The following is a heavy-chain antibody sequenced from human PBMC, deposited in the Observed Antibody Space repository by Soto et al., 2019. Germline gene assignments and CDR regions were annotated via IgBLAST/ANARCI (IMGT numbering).Heavy chain of an antibody. J-gene: IGHJ3*02. V-gene: IGHV4-30-4*01. CDR1: GGSISSGDYY. CDR3: AFSGSRDGYNLGGGLAFDI. CDR2: IYYSGST. Sequence: SETLSLTCTVSGGSISSGDYYWSWVRQPPGKGLEWIGYIYYSGSTYYNPSLKSRVTISVDTSKNQFSLKLSSVTAADTAVYYCAFSGSRDGYNLGGGLAFDIWGQGTMVTVSS. D-gene: IGHD5-12*01.